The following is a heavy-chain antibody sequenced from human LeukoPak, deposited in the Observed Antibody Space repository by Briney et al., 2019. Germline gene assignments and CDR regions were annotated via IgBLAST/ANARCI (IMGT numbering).Heavy chain of an antibody. CDR2: TYYRSKWKN. J-gene: IGHJ4*02. CDR3: VRGRDTAMGS. Sequence: SQTLSLTCAISGDSVSSNSATWNWIRQSPSRGLEWLGRTYYRSKWKNDYAVSVKNRITFNPGTSKNQFSLQLNSVTPEDTAVYYCVRGRDTAMGSWGQGTLVTVSS. V-gene: IGHV6-1*01. D-gene: IGHD5-18*01. CDR1: GDSVSSNSAT.